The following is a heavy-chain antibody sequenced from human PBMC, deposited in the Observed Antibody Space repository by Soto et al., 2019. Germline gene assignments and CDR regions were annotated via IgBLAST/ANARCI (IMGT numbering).Heavy chain of an antibody. CDR2: IFPGGVKI. D-gene: IGHD1-1*01. CDR1: GYSFTSHY. CDR3: ARDQSWNDLVWWFAP. Sequence: ASVKVSCKATGYSFTSHYIHWGRQDPGQGLEWMGKIFPGGVKIAYAQKVQGRVTMTKDTSTSTFYLDLNIWTSEDRAVYYCARDQSWNDLVWWFAPWG. V-gene: IGHV1-46*03. J-gene: IGHJ5*02.